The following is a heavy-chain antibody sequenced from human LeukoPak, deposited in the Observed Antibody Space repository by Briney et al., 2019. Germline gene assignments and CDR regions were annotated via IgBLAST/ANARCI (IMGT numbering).Heavy chain of an antibody. Sequence: SETLSLTCTVSGGSISSSSYYWGWIRQPPGKGLEWIGSIYYSGSTYYNPSLKSRVTISVDTSKNQFSLKLSSVTAADTAVYYCARRIVPQLLSLSYYYYMDVWGKGTTVTVSS. CDR2: IYYSGST. D-gene: IGHD2-2*01. CDR3: ARRIVPQLLSLSYYYYMDV. V-gene: IGHV4-39*01. CDR1: GGSISSSSYY. J-gene: IGHJ6*03.